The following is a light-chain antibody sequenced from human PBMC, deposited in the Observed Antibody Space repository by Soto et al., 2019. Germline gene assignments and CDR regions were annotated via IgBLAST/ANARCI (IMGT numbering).Light chain of an antibody. J-gene: IGLJ2*01. CDR2: DVN. CDR3: CSYAGSYTLV. Sequence: QSVLTQPRSVSGSPGQSVTLSCTGTSSDVGGYHYVSWYQHHPGKAPKIIIYDVNKRPSGVAARFSGSKSGNTASLTISGLQTEDEADYYCCSYAGSYTLVFGGGTKLTVL. V-gene: IGLV2-11*01. CDR1: SSDVGGYHY.